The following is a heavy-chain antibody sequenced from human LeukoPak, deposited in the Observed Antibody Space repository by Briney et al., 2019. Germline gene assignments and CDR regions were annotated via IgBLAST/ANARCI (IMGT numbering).Heavy chain of an antibody. V-gene: IGHV3-7*04. J-gene: IGHJ4*02. D-gene: IGHD2-2*01. CDR2: IKEDGTES. CDR1: GFTFSSYW. CDR3: ARVGSSRPFDN. Sequence: PGGSLRLSCAASGFTFSSYWMTRVRQAPGKGLEWVANIKEDGTESFYVDSVKGRFTISRDNAKSSLFLQMNSLTDEDTAVYYCARVGSSRPFDNWGQGALVTVSS.